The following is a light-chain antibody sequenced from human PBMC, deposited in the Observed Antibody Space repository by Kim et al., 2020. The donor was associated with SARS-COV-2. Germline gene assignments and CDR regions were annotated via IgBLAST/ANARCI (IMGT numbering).Light chain of an antibody. J-gene: IGKJ2*01. CDR1: QTIRNY. CDR2: ATS. V-gene: IGKV1-39*01. CDR3: QQSYPTPYT. Sequence: DIQMTQSPSSLSASVGDRVTISCLASQTIRNYLNWYQQKSGKPPTLLIYATSALQSGLPARFSGSGSGTEFTLTISSLQPEDFADYHCQQSYPTPYTFGQGTNVELK.